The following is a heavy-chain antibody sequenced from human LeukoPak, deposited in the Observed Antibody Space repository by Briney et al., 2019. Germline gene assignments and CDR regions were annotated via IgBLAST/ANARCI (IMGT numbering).Heavy chain of an antibody. V-gene: IGHV3-48*03. CDR1: GFTVGSYE. CDR3: ARDPTPPYYYYYMDV. CDR2: ISSGVSTI. J-gene: IGHJ6*03. D-gene: IGHD4-17*01. Sequence: GGSLRLSCAAAGFTVGSYEMKWVRQAPGRGLEWVSYISSGVSTIYYADSVKGRFTISRDNAKNTLYMQMNSLRAADTAVYYCARDPTPPYYYYYMDVWGKGTTVTISS.